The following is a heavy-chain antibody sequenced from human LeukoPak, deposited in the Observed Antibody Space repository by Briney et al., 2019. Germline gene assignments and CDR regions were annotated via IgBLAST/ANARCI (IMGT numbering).Heavy chain of an antibody. V-gene: IGHV5-51*01. CDR1: GYSFTSYW. CDR3: ARHRAARPTMRYYYYYMDV. CDR2: IYPGDSDT. D-gene: IGHD6-6*01. Sequence: GESLKISCKGSGYSFTSYWIGWVRQMPGKGLEWMGIIYPGDSDTRYSPSFQGQVTISADKSISTAYLQWSSLKASDTAMYYCARHRAARPTMRYYYYYMDVWGKGTTVTVSS. J-gene: IGHJ6*03.